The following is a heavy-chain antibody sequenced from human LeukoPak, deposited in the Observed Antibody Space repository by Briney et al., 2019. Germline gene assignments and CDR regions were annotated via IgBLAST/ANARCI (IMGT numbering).Heavy chain of an antibody. J-gene: IGHJ4*02. CDR3: ARTNNSYIDY. D-gene: IGHD1/OR15-1a*01. CDR1: GYSLSCNSVA. CDR2: TYYRSKWNI. Sequence: SQTLSLTCASSGYSLSCNSVAWEWIRQSPSGGLEWLGRTYYRSKWNIHYAVSLKSRITINPDTSNNQFSLQLNSVTPEDTGVYYCARTNNSYIDYWDQGTLVTVSS. V-gene: IGHV6-1*01.